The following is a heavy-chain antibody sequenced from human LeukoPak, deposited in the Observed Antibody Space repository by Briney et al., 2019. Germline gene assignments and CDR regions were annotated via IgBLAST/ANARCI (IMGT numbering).Heavy chain of an antibody. Sequence: GGSLRLSCAASGFTFSSYWMSWVRQAPGKGLEWVANIKPDGSEKHYVDSVKGRLTIARDNAKNSLYLQMNSLRAKDTAVYYCARGDYYGSGSYYHDAFDIWGQGTMVTVSS. CDR1: GFTFSSYW. CDR2: IKPDGSEK. D-gene: IGHD3-10*01. J-gene: IGHJ3*02. CDR3: ARGDYYGSGSYYHDAFDI. V-gene: IGHV3-7*03.